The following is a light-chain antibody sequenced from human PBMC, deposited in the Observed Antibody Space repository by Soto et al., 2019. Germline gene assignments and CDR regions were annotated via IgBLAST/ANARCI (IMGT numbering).Light chain of an antibody. CDR3: QQYYSYPTWT. CDR1: QSISSY. Sequence: DIQMTQSPSSLSASVGDRVTITCRASQSISSYLAWYQQKPGKAPKLLIYAASTLQSGVPSRFSGSGSGTDFTLTISCLQSEDFATYYCQQYYSYPTWTFGQGTKVDTK. J-gene: IGKJ1*01. V-gene: IGKV1-9*01. CDR2: AAS.